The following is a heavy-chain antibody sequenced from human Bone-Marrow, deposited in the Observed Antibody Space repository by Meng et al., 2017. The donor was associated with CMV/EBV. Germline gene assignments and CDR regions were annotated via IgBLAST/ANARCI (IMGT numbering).Heavy chain of an antibody. CDR2: INPNSGGT. D-gene: IGHD4-11*01. CDR3: ARDKTTVTLYYYYYGMDV. V-gene: IGHV1-2*02. Sequence: GESLKISCAASGFTFSSYGMHWVRQAPGKGLEWMGWINPNSGGTNYAQKFQGRVTMTRDTSISTAYMELSRLRSDDTAVYYCARDKTTVTLYYYYYGMDVWGQGTTVTVSS. J-gene: IGHJ6*02. CDR1: GFTFSSYG.